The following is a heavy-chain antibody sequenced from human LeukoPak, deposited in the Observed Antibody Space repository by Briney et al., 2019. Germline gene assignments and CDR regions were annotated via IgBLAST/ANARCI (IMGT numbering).Heavy chain of an antibody. D-gene: IGHD1-26*01. CDR1: GFTFSSYA. CDR2: IYSGGST. Sequence: GGSLRLSCAASGFTFSSYAMSWVRQAPGKGLEWVSVIYSGGSTYYADSVKGRFTISRDNSKNTLYLQMNSLRAEDTAVYYCARETYSGCYLGDLDYWGQGTLVTVSS. CDR3: ARETYSGCYLGDLDY. V-gene: IGHV3-66*01. J-gene: IGHJ4*02.